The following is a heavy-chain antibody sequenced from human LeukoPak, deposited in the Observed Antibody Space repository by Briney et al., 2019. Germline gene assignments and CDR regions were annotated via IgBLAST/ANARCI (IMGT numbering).Heavy chain of an antibody. Sequence: ASVKVSCKASGGTFSSYAISWVRQAPGQGLEWMGGIIPIFGTANYAQKFQGRVTITTDESTSTAYMELSSLRSEDTAVYYCASIYGSGSYHPPLSPWGQGTLVTVSS. CDR1: GGTFSSYA. CDR3: ASIYGSGSYHPPLSP. J-gene: IGHJ5*02. V-gene: IGHV1-69*05. CDR2: IIPIFGTA. D-gene: IGHD3-10*01.